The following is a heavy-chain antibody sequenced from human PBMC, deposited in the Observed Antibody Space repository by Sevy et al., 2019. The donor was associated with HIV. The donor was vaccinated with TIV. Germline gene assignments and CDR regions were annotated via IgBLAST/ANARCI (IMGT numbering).Heavy chain of an antibody. CDR1: GFTFSDYH. D-gene: IGHD3-10*01. Sequence: GGSLRLSCAASGFTFSDYHFHWVRQAPGKGLEWVAVISYDGRNNKYNADSVKGRFTISRDNSKNTVYLQMNSLRAEDTAIYYCARDRGEILSSAFDYWGQGTLVTVS. CDR2: ISYDGRNNK. CDR3: ARDRGEILSSAFDY. V-gene: IGHV3-30*04. J-gene: IGHJ4*02.